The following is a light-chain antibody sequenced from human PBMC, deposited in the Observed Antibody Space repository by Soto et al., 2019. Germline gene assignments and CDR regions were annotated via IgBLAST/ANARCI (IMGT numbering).Light chain of an antibody. CDR3: SSYTSFTTVV. V-gene: IGLV2-14*01. Sequence: QSVLAQPASVSGSPGQSITVSCTGTNSDIGYYDHVSWFQQHPGKVPKLLIYDVNNRPSGVSNRFSGSKSGNTASQTISGLQAEDEAEYFCSSYTSFTTVVFGGGTKVTVL. CDR1: NSDIGYYDH. CDR2: DVN. J-gene: IGLJ2*01.